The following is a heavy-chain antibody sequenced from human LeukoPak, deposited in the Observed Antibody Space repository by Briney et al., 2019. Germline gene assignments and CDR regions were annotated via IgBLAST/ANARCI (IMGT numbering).Heavy chain of an antibody. CDR1: GFTFDDYA. Sequence: GGSLRLSCAASGFTFDDYAMHWVRQAPGKGLEWASGISWNSGSIGYADSVKGRFTISRDNAKNSLYLQMNSLRAEDTALYYCAKSPGYSSSWYYFDYWGQGTLVTVSS. CDR3: AKSPGYSSSWYYFDY. J-gene: IGHJ4*02. CDR2: ISWNSGSI. D-gene: IGHD6-13*01. V-gene: IGHV3-9*01.